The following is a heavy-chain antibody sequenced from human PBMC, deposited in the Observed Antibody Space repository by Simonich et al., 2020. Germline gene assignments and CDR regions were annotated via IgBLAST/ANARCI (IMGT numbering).Heavy chain of an antibody. D-gene: IGHD7-27*01. CDR2: IYYSGST. CDR1: GGSISGYY. V-gene: IGHV4-59*08. CDR3: ARHVRKTGDHFDY. Sequence: QVQLQESGPGLVKPSETLSLTCTVSGGSISGYYWSWIRQPPGKGLEWIGYIYYSGSTNCNPSLKSRVAISVDTSKNQFSLKLSSVTAADTAVYYCARHVRKTGDHFDYWGQGTLVTVSS. J-gene: IGHJ4*02.